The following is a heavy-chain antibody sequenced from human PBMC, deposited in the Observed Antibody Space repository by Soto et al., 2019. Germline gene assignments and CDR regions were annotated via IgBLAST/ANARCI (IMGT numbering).Heavy chain of an antibody. Sequence: GGSLRLSCAASGFIFDSDWLHWVRQPPGKGLEWISPISTSGNNANYADSVRGRFTVSRDNSKNTVDLQMNSLRAEDTAVYYCAKTGGSGWHLSDWGQGILVTVSS. J-gene: IGHJ4*02. CDR3: AKTGGSGWHLSD. CDR1: GFIFDSDW. D-gene: IGHD6-19*01. CDR2: ISTSGNNA. V-gene: IGHV3-23*01.